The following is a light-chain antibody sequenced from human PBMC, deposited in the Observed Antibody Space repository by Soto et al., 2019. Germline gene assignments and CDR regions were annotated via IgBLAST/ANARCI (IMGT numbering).Light chain of an antibody. Sequence: DIPMNQSPSTLSASVGDRVTITCRASQSIDSWLAWYQHKPGKAPKLLIFKASTLETGVPSRSSGSGSETEFTLTISSLQPDDSATYYCQPYNSYSRTFGQGTKVDIK. CDR2: KAS. CDR1: QSIDSW. CDR3: QPYNSYSRT. J-gene: IGKJ1*01. V-gene: IGKV1-5*03.